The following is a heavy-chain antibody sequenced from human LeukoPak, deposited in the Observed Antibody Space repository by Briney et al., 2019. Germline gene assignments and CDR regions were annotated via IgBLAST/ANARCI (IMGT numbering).Heavy chain of an antibody. V-gene: IGHV1-18*01. CDR2: IGADSGDTHGDT. CDR1: GYRLRNHG. J-gene: IGHJ2*01. Sequence: GASVKVSCKASGYRLRNHGISWVRLAPGQGLEWMGWIGADSGDTHGDTHYAEKLQGRVTMTTDTSTDTAYMDLRSLTSDDTAVYYCARGSSPYNWYFDLWGRGTLVTVSS. D-gene: IGHD4-11*01. CDR3: ARGSSPYNWYFDL.